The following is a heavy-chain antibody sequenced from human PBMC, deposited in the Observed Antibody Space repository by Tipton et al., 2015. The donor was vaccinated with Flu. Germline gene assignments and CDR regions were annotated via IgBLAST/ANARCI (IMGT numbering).Heavy chain of an antibody. CDR1: GDSLSDFY. CDR2: IYYNGSS. Sequence: TLSLTCTVSGDSLSDFYWSWIRQPPGKGLEWIGFIYYNGSSNYNPSLKGRVTLSVDTSKNQFSLRLTSVTAADTAVYYCARRDFSNYVSEPKNWFDPWGRGILVTVSS. J-gene: IGHJ5*02. CDR3: ARRDFSNYVSEPKNWFDP. V-gene: IGHV4-59*08. D-gene: IGHD4-11*01.